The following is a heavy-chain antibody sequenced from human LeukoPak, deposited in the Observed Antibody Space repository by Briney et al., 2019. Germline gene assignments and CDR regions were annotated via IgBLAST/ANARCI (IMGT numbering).Heavy chain of an antibody. Sequence: ASVKVSCKASGYTFTSYYMHWVRQAPGQGLEWMGIINPSGGSTSYAQKFQGRVTMTRDTSISTAYMELSRLRSDDTAVYYCARAGDGYNLGNWGQGTLVTVSS. D-gene: IGHD5-24*01. CDR2: INPSGGST. J-gene: IGHJ4*02. CDR3: ARAGDGYNLGN. CDR1: GYTFTSYY. V-gene: IGHV1-46*01.